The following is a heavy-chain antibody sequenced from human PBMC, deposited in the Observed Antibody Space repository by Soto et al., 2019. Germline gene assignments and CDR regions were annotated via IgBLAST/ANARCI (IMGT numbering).Heavy chain of an antibody. V-gene: IGHV1-18*01. J-gene: IGHJ4*02. CDR2: ISAYNGNT. D-gene: IGHD6-13*01. Sequence: QVQLVQSGAEVKKPGASVKVSCKASGYTFTSYGICWVRQARGQGLEWMGWISAYNGNTNYAQKLQGRVTMTTDTSTSSVYMVLRSLRSDDTAVYYCARESSSSCHAYWGQGTLVTVSS. CDR1: GYTFTSYG. CDR3: ARESSSSCHAY.